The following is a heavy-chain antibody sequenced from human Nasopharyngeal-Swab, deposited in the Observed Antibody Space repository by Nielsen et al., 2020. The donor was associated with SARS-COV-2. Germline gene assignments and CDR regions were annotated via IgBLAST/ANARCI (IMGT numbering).Heavy chain of an antibody. Sequence: SLKISCAASGFTFSHYAMHWVRQAPGKGPEWVSGIGWNSVIGYAGSVEGRFTTSRDNAQNYLSLQMNSLRAEDTAVYYCSREVPYSGHDDAFDIWGQGTMVTVSA. J-gene: IGHJ3*02. CDR3: SREVPYSGHDDAFDI. D-gene: IGHD5-12*01. V-gene: IGHV3-9*01. CDR2: IGWNSVI. CDR1: GFTFSHYA.